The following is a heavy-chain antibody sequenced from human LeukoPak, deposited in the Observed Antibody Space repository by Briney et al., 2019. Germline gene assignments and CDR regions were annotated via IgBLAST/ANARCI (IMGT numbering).Heavy chain of an antibody. Sequence: SETLSLTCIVSGGSVSAYYWGWIRQPPGKGLEWIGHGYYSGSTNYNPSLKSRVTISVDMSKNQFSLNLSSVTAADAAVYYCARDPVSAFDIWGQGTMVTVSS. CDR2: GYYSGST. CDR1: GGSVSAYY. J-gene: IGHJ3*02. V-gene: IGHV4-59*02. CDR3: ARDPVSAFDI.